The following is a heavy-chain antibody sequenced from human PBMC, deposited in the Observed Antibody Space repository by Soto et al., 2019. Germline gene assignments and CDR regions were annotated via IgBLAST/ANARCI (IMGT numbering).Heavy chain of an antibody. D-gene: IGHD2-21*02. CDR3: ARGSPVATDY. CDR1: GFTFSSYA. J-gene: IGHJ4*02. Sequence: GGSLRLSCSASGFTFSSYAMHWVRQAPGKGLEYVSSISTNGGSTHYADSVKGRFTISRDNSKNTQYLQMSSLRADDTAVYYCARGSPVATDYWGQGTLVTVSS. CDR2: ISTNGGST. V-gene: IGHV3-64D*06.